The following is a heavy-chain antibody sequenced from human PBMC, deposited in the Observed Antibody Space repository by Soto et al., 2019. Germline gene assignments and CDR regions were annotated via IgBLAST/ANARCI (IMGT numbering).Heavy chain of an antibody. CDR1: GYTFTSYA. CDR3: ARDRLGLESGHHNWFDP. D-gene: IGHD3-10*01. J-gene: IGHJ5*02. V-gene: IGHV1-3*01. CDR2: INAGNGNT. Sequence: GASVKVSCKASGYTFTSYAMHWVRQAPGQRLEWMGWINAGNGNTKYSQKFQGRVTITRDTSASTAYMELSSLRSEDTAVYYCARDRLGLESGHHNWFDPWGQGTLVTVSS.